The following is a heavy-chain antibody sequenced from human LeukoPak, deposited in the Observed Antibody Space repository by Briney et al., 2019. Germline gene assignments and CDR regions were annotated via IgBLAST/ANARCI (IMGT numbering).Heavy chain of an antibody. D-gene: IGHD3-3*01. CDR3: AREPYYDFWSGYYDIDY. J-gene: IGHJ4*02. CDR1: GFTFDDYA. V-gene: IGHV3-21*01. Sequence: GGSLRLSCAASGFTFDDYAMNWVRQAPGKGLEWVSSISSSSSYIYYADSVKGRFTISRDNAKNSLYLQMNSLRAEDTAVYYCAREPYYDFWSGYYDIDYWGQGTLVTVSS. CDR2: ISSSSSYI.